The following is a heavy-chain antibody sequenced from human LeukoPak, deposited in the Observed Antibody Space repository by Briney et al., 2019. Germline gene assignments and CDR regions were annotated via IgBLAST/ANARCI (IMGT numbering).Heavy chain of an antibody. V-gene: IGHV4-39*07. D-gene: IGHD1-26*01. J-gene: IGHJ5*02. CDR2: IYYSGST. Sequence: PSETLSLTCTVSGGSISSSSYYWGWIRQPPGKGLEWIGSIYYSGSTYYNPSLKSRVTISVDTSKNQFSLKLSSVTAADTAVHYCAREEWELPNWFDPWGQGTLVTVSS. CDR3: AREEWELPNWFDP. CDR1: GGSISSSSYY.